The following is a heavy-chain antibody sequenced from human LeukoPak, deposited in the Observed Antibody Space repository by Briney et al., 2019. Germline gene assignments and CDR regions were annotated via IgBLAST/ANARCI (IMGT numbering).Heavy chain of an antibody. CDR1: GGSISSYY. D-gene: IGHD4-11*01. Sequence: SETLSLTCTVSGGSISSYYWSWIRQPAGKGLEWIGRSYTSGSTNYNPSLKSRVTMSVDTSKNQFSLKLSSVTAADTAVYYCARGRTTVTTTGNWFDPWGQGTLVTVSS. J-gene: IGHJ5*02. V-gene: IGHV4-4*07. CDR2: SYTSGST. CDR3: ARGRTTVTTTGNWFDP.